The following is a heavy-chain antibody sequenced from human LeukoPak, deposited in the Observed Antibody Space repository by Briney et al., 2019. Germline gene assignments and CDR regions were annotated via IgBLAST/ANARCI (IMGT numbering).Heavy chain of an antibody. Sequence: GGSLRLSCAASGLTFSSHWMHWVRQAPGKGLEWVSYISGSSGIIDYADSVRGRFTISRDNSKNTLYLQMNSLRAEDTAVYYCAKELYSSSWTYYYYGMDVWGQGTTVTVSS. CDR1: GLTFSSHW. D-gene: IGHD6-13*01. CDR2: ISGSSGII. V-gene: IGHV3-48*01. CDR3: AKELYSSSWTYYYYGMDV. J-gene: IGHJ6*02.